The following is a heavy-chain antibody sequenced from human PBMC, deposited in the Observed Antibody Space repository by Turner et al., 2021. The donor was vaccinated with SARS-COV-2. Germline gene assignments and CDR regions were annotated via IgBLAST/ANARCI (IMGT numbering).Heavy chain of an antibody. Sequence: EVQLVESGGGLIQPGGSLRLSCAASGVTVSSNYMSWVRQAPGKGLEWVSVIYSGGSTFYSDSVKGRFTISRDKSKNTLYLQMNSLRAEDTAVYYCARGGHYYYGLDVWGQGTTVTVSS. D-gene: IGHD3-10*01. V-gene: IGHV3-53*01. CDR1: GVTVSSNY. CDR2: IYSGGST. J-gene: IGHJ6*02. CDR3: ARGGHYYYGLDV.